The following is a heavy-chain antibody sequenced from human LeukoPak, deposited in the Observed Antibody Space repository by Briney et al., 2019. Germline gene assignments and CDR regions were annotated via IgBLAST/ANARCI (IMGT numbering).Heavy chain of an antibody. CDR3: AKWGDYDIFAGYYDSDY. CDR2: IGGRDSGT. V-gene: IGHV3-23*01. D-gene: IGHD3-9*01. Sequence: PGGSLRLSCAASGFIFSNYAMSWVRQAPGQGLEWVSAIGGRDSGTYYADSVRGRFTVSRDDPKNTLYLQMNTLRAEDTAVYYCAKWGDYDIFAGYYDSDYWGQGTLVTVSS. CDR1: GFIFSNYA. J-gene: IGHJ4*02.